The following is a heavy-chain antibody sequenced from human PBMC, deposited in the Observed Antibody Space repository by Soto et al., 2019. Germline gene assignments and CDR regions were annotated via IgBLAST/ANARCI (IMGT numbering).Heavy chain of an antibody. CDR3: AKSLSALFSLGDFKY. D-gene: IGHD2-21*01. V-gene: IGHV3-23*01. Sequence: GGSLRLSCAASGFTFSSYGLNWVRQSPGKGLEWVAEISGSGTSTYYAPSVKGRFIISSDSSKNTLYLRMYSLRAEDTAMYYCAKSLSALFSLGDFKYWGQGALVTVSS. CDR1: GFTFSSYG. CDR2: ISGSGTST. J-gene: IGHJ4*02.